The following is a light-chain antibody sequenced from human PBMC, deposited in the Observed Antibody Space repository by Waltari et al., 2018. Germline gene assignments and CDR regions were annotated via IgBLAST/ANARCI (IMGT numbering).Light chain of an antibody. V-gene: IGKV1-9*01. CDR2: AAS. CDR3: QQVKSYPLT. Sequence: DIQLTQSPSFLSASAGDRVTITCRASQGISSYLFWYQQKPGEAPKLLIHAASSLQSGVPSRFSGSGSGTEFTLTISSLQPEDSATYYCQQVKSYPLTFGGGTKVEIK. CDR1: QGISSY. J-gene: IGKJ4*01.